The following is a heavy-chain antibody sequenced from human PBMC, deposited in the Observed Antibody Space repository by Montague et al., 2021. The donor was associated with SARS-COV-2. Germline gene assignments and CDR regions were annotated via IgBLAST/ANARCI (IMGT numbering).Heavy chain of an antibody. V-gene: IGHV4-59*01. J-gene: IGHJ6*02. CDR2: IYYSGST. Sequence: SETLSLTCTVSGGSISNYYWSWIRQPPGRGLEWIGYIYYSGSTNYSPSLKSRVTISLDTSKNQFSLKLNSVTAADTAMYYCARGGGDNTYGLDVWGPGTTVTVSS. CDR1: GGSISNYY. CDR3: ARGGGDNTYGLDV. D-gene: IGHD2-21*01.